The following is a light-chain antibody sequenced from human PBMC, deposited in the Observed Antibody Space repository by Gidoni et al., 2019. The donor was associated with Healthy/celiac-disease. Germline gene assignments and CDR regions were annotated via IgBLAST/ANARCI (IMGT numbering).Light chain of an antibody. CDR1: SSDVGGYND. CDR2: DVS. CDR3: SSYTSSSTPGVV. J-gene: IGLJ2*01. V-gene: IGLV2-14*03. Sequence: QSALTQPASVSGSPGQSITISCTGTSSDVGGYNDVSWYQQHPGKAPKLMIYDVSNRPSGVSNRFSGSKSGNTASLTISGLQAEDEADYYCSSYTSSSTPGVVFGGVTKLTV.